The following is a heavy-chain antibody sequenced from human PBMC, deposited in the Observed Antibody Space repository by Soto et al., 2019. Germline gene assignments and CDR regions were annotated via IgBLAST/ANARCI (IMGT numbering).Heavy chain of an antibody. D-gene: IGHD3-16*01. CDR3: AVHKSGQSAEVWDWLDP. Sequence: QVQLVQSGAEVKKPGASVKVSCKASGYTFTSYDINWVRQATGQGLEWMGWMNPNSGNTGDAQKLQGRVTMPRNNSIATAYMELSSLRSEDTAVYFYAVHKSGQSAEVWDWLDPWGQGTLVTVSS. CDR1: GYTFTSYD. J-gene: IGHJ5*02. V-gene: IGHV1-8*01. CDR2: MNPNSGNT.